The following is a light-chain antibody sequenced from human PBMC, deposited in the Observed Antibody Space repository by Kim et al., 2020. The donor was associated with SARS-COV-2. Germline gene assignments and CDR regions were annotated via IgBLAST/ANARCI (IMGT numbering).Light chain of an antibody. Sequence: QPVLTQSPSASASLGASVKLTCTLSRGHSNNDIAWHQQQPQKGPRYLMNVNSDGSHSKGDWIPDRFSGSSSGAERYLIISSLQSEDEADYFCQTWGTATVVFGGGTQLTVL. J-gene: IGLJ2*01. CDR2: VNSDGSH. CDR3: QTWGTATVV. CDR1: RGHSNND. V-gene: IGLV4-69*02.